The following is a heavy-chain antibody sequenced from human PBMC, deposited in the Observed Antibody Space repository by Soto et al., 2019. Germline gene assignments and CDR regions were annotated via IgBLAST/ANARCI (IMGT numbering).Heavy chain of an antibody. Sequence: PGESLKISCKGSGYSFTNYWIGWVRQMPGKGLEWMGIIYPGGSDTRYSPSFQGQVTISADKSINTAYLQWSSLKASDTAMYYCARPGIAAAGTHRNFGMDVWGQGTTVTVSS. V-gene: IGHV5-51*01. CDR2: IYPGGSDT. CDR1: GYSFTNYW. D-gene: IGHD6-13*01. CDR3: ARPGIAAAGTHRNFGMDV. J-gene: IGHJ6*02.